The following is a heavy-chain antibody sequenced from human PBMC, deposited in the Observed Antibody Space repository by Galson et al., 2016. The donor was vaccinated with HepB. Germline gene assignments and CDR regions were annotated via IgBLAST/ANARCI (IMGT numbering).Heavy chain of an antibody. CDR1: GFTFSTFW. CDR2: IKQDGSGK. V-gene: IGHV3-7*03. J-gene: IGHJ4*02. Sequence: SLRLSCAASGFTFSTFWMTWLRQAPGKGLEWVANIKQDGSGKYYVDSVKGRFTISRDNAKNSVYLQMNSLRGDDTAVYYCMSYSDAWYSGFWGQGTLVTVSS. CDR3: MSYSDAWYSGF. D-gene: IGHD6-13*01.